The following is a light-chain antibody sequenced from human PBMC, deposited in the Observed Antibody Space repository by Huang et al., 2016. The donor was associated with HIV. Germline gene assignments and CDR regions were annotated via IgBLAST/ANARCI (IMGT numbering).Light chain of an antibody. V-gene: IGKV1-39*01. Sequence: IQMAQSPPSLSASVGDRVTISCRASQNIIRFLNWYHQKPGKAPKVLIYGASSLQTEVPSMFSGSGSGTHFTLTISNVQPEDVGVYYCQQSYTSPRASFGGGTRL. J-gene: IGKJ4*01. CDR3: QQSYTSPRAS. CDR2: GAS. CDR1: QNIIRF.